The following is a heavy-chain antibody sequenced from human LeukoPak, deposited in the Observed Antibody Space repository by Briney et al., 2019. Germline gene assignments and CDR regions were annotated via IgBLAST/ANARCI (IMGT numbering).Heavy chain of an antibody. CDR1: GYTFSSYY. J-gene: IGHJ4*02. D-gene: IGHD5-24*01. CDR2: INPRDGST. CDR3: ARDKMATTPFDY. Sequence: ASVKVSCKASGYTFSSYYMHWVRQAPGQGLEWMGIINPRDGSTRNAQKFQGTVTMTRDTSTSTVYMELSSLRSEDTAVYYCARDKMATTPFDYWGQGTLVTVSS. V-gene: IGHV1-46*01.